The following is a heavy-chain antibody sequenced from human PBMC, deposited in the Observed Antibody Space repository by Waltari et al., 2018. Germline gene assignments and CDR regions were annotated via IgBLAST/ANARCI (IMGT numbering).Heavy chain of an antibody. D-gene: IGHD3-9*01. Sequence: EVQLVESGGGLVKPGGSLRLSCAASGFTFSSYSMNWVRQARGKGLEWVSSIGSSSSYRLDADSVKGRFTISRDNAKNSVYLQMNSLRAEDTAVYYCAKRQFDSQNFDYWGQGTLVTVSS. CDR1: GFTFSSYS. J-gene: IGHJ4*02. CDR3: AKRQFDSQNFDY. CDR2: IGSSSSYR. V-gene: IGHV3-21*04.